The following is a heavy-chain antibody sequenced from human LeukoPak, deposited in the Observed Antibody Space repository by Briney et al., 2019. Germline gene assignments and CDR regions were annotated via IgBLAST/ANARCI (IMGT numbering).Heavy chain of an antibody. Sequence: PSETLSLTCTVSTGSISSYYWSWIRQPPGKGLEWIGFIYYSGNTKYNPSLKSRVTISVDTSKNQFSLKLSSVTAADTAVYYCARDGNSSGYYYVYWGQETLVTVSS. CDR3: ARDGNSSGYYYVY. D-gene: IGHD3-22*01. CDR2: IYYSGNT. V-gene: IGHV4-59*01. J-gene: IGHJ4*02. CDR1: TGSISSYY.